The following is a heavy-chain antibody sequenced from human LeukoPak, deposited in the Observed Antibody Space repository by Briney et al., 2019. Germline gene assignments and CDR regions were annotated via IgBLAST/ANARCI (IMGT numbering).Heavy chain of an antibody. D-gene: IGHD4-23*01. CDR3: ASRGYGGNSFDN. V-gene: IGHV1-18*01. CDR1: GYTFTSYG. J-gene: IGHJ4*02. CDR2: ISGYNDNT. Sequence: ASVKVSFKASGYTFTSYGFTWVRQAPGQGLEWMGWISGYNDNTNYAQKFQGRVTMTTDTSTTTAYMELRSLGSDDTVVYYCASRGYGGNSFDNWGQGTLVTVSS.